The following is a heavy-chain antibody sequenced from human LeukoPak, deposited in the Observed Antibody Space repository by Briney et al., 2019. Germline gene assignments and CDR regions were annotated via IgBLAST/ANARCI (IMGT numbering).Heavy chain of an antibody. CDR1: GFAFSSCW. CDR2: INGDGSST. V-gene: IGHV3-74*01. D-gene: IGHD6-13*01. J-gene: IGHJ4*02. CDR3: VRGTTYSSTKADF. Sequence: GGSLRLSCAASGFAFSSCWMHWVRQAPGKGLVWVSRINGDGSSTGYAVSVKGRLTISRDNANNMMYLQMDSLRAEDSATYYCVRGTTYSSTKADFWGQGTLVTVSS.